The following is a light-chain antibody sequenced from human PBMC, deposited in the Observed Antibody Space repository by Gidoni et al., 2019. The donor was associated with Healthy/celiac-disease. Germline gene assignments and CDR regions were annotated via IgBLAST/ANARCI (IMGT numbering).Light chain of an antibody. CDR3: QSYDSSLSGSV. CDR2: GNS. J-gene: IGLJ2*01. V-gene: IGLV1-40*01. Sequence: QSVLTPPPSVSVRPGTRVTIPAPGSSSNIGAGYDVPCYQQLPGTAPKLLIYGNSNRPSGVPDRFSGSKSGTSASLAITGLQAEDEADYYCQSYDSSLSGSVFGGGTKLTVL. CDR1: SSNIGAGYD.